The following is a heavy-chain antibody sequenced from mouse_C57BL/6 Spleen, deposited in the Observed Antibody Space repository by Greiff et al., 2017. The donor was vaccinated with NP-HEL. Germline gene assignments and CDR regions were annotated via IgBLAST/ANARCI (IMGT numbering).Heavy chain of an antibody. J-gene: IGHJ4*01. D-gene: IGHD2-3*01. CDR3: ARVDYDGYFGYAMDY. V-gene: IGHV1-82*01. CDR1: GFAFSSSW. CDR2: IYPGDGDT. Sequence: VQLQQSGPELVKPGASVKISCKASGFAFSSSWMNWVKQRPGKGLEWIGRIYPGDGDTNYNGKLKGKVTLTADNSSSTAYMQLSSLTSEDSAVYFCARVDYDGYFGYAMDYWGQGTSVTVSS.